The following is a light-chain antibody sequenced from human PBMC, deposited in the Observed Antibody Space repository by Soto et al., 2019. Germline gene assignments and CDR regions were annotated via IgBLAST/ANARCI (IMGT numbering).Light chain of an antibody. Sequence: EIVMTQSPATLSVSPGERATLSCRASQSVSSNLAWYQQKPGQAPRLLIYGASTRATGIPARFSGSGSGTEFTLTISSLQSEDFAVYYCQQYNNWPWVWTFGQGTKVEIK. V-gene: IGKV3-15*01. CDR1: QSVSSN. CDR3: QQYNNWPWVWT. J-gene: IGKJ1*01. CDR2: GAS.